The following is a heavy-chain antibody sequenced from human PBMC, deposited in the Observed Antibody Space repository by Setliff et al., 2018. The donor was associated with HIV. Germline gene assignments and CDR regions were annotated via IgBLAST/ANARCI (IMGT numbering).Heavy chain of an antibody. Sequence: ASVKVSCKASGSTFSTYDINWVRQAPGHGLEWMGWISPNFGHTNYAQNFHGRITLTVDTYTSRAYMELRSLRSDDTAVYFCARLGSGWSDSYYYAMDVWGQGTTVT. CDR1: GSTFSTYD. J-gene: IGHJ6*02. D-gene: IGHD6-19*01. V-gene: IGHV1-18*01. CDR2: ISPNFGHT. CDR3: ARLGSGWSDSYYYAMDV.